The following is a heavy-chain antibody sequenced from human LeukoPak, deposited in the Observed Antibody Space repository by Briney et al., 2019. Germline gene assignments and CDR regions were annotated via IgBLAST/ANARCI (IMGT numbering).Heavy chain of an antibody. V-gene: IGHV3-23*01. D-gene: IGHD3-22*01. CDR2: ISGSGGST. CDR1: GFTFSSYA. CDR3: AKGFYDSGGYYHDAFDI. Sequence: GGSLRLSCAASGFTFSSYAMSWVRQAPGKGLEWVSAISGSGGSTYYADSVKGRFTISRDNSKNTLYLQMNSLRAEDTAVYYCAKGFYDSGGYYHDAFDIWGQGTMVTVSS. J-gene: IGHJ3*02.